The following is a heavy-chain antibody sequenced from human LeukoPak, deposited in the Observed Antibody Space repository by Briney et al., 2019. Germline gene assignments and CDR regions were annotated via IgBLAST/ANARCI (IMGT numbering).Heavy chain of an antibody. D-gene: IGHD2-2*01. V-gene: IGHV1-2*02. CDR2: INPNSGGT. CDR1: GYTFTGYY. Sequence: GASVKVSCKASGYTFTGYYMHWVRQAPGQGLEWMGWINPNSGGTNYAQKFQGRVTMTRDTSISTAYMELSRLRSDDTAVYYCARGYCSSTSCYYPNVDYWGQGTLVTVSS. CDR3: ARGYCSSTSCYYPNVDY. J-gene: IGHJ4*02.